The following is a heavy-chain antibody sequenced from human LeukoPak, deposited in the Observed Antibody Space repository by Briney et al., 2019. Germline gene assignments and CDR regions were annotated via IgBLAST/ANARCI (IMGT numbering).Heavy chain of an antibody. V-gene: IGHV3-33*08. CDR3: ARDSYQDYYGRFDP. Sequence: GGSLRLSCAASGFTFSSYSMNWVRQAPGKRLEWVAVIWDDGNNKRYANSVNGRFTISRDNSENTLYLQMNGLTAEDTAMYYCARDSYQDYYGRFDPWGQGTLVIVSS. J-gene: IGHJ5*02. CDR1: GFTFSSYS. D-gene: IGHD3-10*01. CDR2: IWDDGNNK.